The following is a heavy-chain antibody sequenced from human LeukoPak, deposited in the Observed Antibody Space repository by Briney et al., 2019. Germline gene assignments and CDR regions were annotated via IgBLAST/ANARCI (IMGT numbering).Heavy chain of an antibody. V-gene: IGHV4-34*01. CDR1: GGSFSGYY. CDR2: INHSGST. D-gene: IGHD3-22*01. Sequence: SETLSLTCAVYGGSFSGYYWSWIRQPPGKGLEWIGEINHSGSTNYNPSLKSRVTISVDTSKNQFSLKLSSVTAADTAVYYCARCRSRYYYDSSGYYHDYWGQGTLVSVSS. J-gene: IGHJ4*02. CDR3: ARCRSRYYYDSSGYYHDY.